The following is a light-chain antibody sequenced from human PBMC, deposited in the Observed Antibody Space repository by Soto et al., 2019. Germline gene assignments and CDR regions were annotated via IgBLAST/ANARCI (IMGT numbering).Light chain of an antibody. V-gene: IGLV2-14*01. Sequence: QSALTQPASVSGSPGQSIAISCTGTRSDIGGYNFVSWYQHHPGKAPKLMIYEVSNRPSGVSNRFSGSKSGNTASLTISGLQAEDEADYYCSSFTDSSTLVVFGGGTKLTVL. CDR3: SSFTDSSTLVV. CDR1: RSDIGGYNF. J-gene: IGLJ2*01. CDR2: EVS.